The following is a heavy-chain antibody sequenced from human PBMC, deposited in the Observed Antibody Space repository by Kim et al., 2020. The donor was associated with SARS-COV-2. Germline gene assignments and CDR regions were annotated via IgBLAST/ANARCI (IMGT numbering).Heavy chain of an antibody. D-gene: IGHD3-3*02. V-gene: IGHV3-9*01. CDR2: FFWNFVST. CDR1: GFTFNNHA. CDR3: VKDIFAGGADV. Sequence: GGSLRLSCVVSGFTFNNHAMHWVRQAPGKGLEWVAGFFWNFVSTGYSDSVRGRFTIFRDIAENSLYLQMNSLRTDDTAFYFCVKDIFAGGADVWGQGTTV. J-gene: IGHJ6*02.